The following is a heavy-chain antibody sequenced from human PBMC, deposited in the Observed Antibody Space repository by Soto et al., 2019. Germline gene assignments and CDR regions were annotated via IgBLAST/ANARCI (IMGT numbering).Heavy chain of an antibody. D-gene: IGHD3-16*01. CDR3: ARDHLKGEQLGVYYYGMDV. CDR1: GGSISSYY. Sequence: SETLSLTCTVSGGSISSYYWSWIRQPAGKGLEWIGRIYTSGSTNYNPSLKSRVTMSVDTSKNQFSLKLSPVTAADTAVYYCARDHLKGEQLGVYYYGMDVWGQGTTVTVS. V-gene: IGHV4-4*07. J-gene: IGHJ6*02. CDR2: IYTSGST.